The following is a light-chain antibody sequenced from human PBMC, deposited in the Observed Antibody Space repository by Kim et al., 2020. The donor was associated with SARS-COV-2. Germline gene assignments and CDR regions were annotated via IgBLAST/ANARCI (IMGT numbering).Light chain of an antibody. Sequence: SSELTQDPAVSLAFRHPVRIPCFGDRLRSYDSTRYQQKPGQAPILVIYGKNNRPSGIPDRFSGSSSGNTASFTIPGHQAGDESDYSSKSLDINNTVVFGG. CDR1: RLRSYD. J-gene: IGLJ2*01. V-gene: IGLV3-19*01. CDR2: GKN. CDR3: KSLDINNTVV.